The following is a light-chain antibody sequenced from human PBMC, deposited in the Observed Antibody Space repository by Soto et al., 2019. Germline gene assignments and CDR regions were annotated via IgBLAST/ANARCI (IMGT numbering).Light chain of an antibody. Sequence: ETTLTQSPDTLSLSPGEGATISCRASQIIGSAYLAWYQQKPRQAPRLLIFVASTRATGTPHRFSGSGSGTDFTLTISALESEDVGVYYCQHYGRSPSFGRGTKVEIK. CDR3: QHYGRSPS. J-gene: IGKJ1*01. CDR1: QIIGSAY. V-gene: IGKV3-20*01. CDR2: VAS.